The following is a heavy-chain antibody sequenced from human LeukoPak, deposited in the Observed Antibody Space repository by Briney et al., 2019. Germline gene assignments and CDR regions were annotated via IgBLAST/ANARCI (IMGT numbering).Heavy chain of an antibody. CDR1: GFTFSRYA. V-gene: IGHV3-64D*06. D-gene: IGHD3-9*01. Sequence: QAGGSLRLSCSASGFTFSRYAMHWVRQAPGKGLEYVSAISSSGGSTYYADSVKGRFTISRDNSKDTLYLQMSSLRAEDTTVYYCVKPAGFDWLSPLDAFDIWGQGTMVTVSS. CDR2: ISSSGGST. J-gene: IGHJ3*02. CDR3: VKPAGFDWLSPLDAFDI.